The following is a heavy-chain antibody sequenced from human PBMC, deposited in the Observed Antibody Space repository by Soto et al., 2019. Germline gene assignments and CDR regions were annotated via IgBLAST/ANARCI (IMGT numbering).Heavy chain of an antibody. D-gene: IGHD6-19*01. Sequence: QVQLVESGGGVVQPGRSLRLSCAASGFTFSSYGMHWVRQAPGKGLEGVAVISYDGSNKYYADSVKGRFTISRDNSKNALYLQMNSLRAGDTAVYYCANLAVRYSSGPGYFQHWGQGTLVTVSS. CDR3: ANLAVRYSSGPGYFQH. J-gene: IGHJ1*01. V-gene: IGHV3-30*18. CDR1: GFTFSSYG. CDR2: ISYDGSNK.